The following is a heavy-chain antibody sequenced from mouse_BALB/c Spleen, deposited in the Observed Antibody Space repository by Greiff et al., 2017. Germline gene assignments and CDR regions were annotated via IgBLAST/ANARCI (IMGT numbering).Heavy chain of an antibody. D-gene: IGHD2-1*01. CDR3: ARSGGNYGYFDV. CDR1: GFTFSSFG. V-gene: IGHV5-17*02. J-gene: IGHJ1*01. Sequence: EVKVVESGGGLVQPGGSRKLSCAASGFTFSSFGMHWVRQAPEKGLEWVAYISSGSSTIYYADTVKGRFTISRDNPKNTLFLQMTSLRSEDTAMYYCARSGGNYGYFDVWGAGTTVTVSS. CDR2: ISSGSSTI.